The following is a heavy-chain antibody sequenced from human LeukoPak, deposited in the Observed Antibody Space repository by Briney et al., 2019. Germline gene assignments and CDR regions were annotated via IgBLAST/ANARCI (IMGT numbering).Heavy chain of an antibody. V-gene: IGHV3-30*18. J-gene: IGHJ4*02. D-gene: IGHD2-21*02. CDR1: GFTFSSYG. CDR3: AKDHCGGDCRLYDY. Sequence: GRSLRLSCAASGFTFSSYGMHWVRQAPGKGLEWVAVISYDGSNKYYADSVKGRFTISRDNSKNTLYLQMNSLGAEDTAVYYCAKDHCGGDCRLYDYWGQGTLVTVSS. CDR2: ISYDGSNK.